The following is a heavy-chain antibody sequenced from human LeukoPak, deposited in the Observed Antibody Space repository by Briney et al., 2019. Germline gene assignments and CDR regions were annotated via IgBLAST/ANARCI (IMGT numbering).Heavy chain of an antibody. Sequence: ASVKVSFKASGYTSTSYYMHWVRQAPGQGLEWMGIINPSGGSTSYAQKFQGRVTMTRDTSTSTVYMELSSLRSEDTAVYYCARDIKSCSGGSCYSFDYWGQGTLVTVSS. CDR2: INPSGGST. V-gene: IGHV1-46*01. J-gene: IGHJ4*02. D-gene: IGHD2-15*01. CDR3: ARDIKSCSGGSCYSFDY. CDR1: GYTSTSYY.